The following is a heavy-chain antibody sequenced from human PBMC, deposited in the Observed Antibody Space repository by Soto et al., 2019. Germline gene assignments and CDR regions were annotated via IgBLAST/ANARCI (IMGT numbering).Heavy chain of an antibody. Sequence: GGSLRLSCEASGFAFDTYGMHWIRQGAGQGLEWVATMSYDGSKIYYRDSVRGRFSISRDDSKRTLYLQMNSPRAEDTAVYYCAKDRDPYYYYYLMDVWGQGTTVTVSS. CDR3: AKDRDPYYYYYLMDV. V-gene: IGHV3-30*18. CDR2: MSYDGSKI. CDR1: GFAFDTYG. J-gene: IGHJ6*02.